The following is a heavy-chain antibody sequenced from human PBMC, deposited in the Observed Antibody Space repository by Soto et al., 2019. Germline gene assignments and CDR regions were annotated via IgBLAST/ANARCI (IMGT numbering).Heavy chain of an antibody. CDR2: IWYDGSNK. J-gene: IGHJ4*02. Sequence: HPGGSLRLSCAASGFTFSSYGMHWVRQAPGKGLEWVAVIWYDGSNKYYADSVKGRFTISRDNSKNTLYLQMNSLRAEDTAVYYCARALNWNACFDYWGQGTLVTVSS. D-gene: IGHD1-1*01. CDR1: GFTFSSYG. V-gene: IGHV3-33*01. CDR3: ARALNWNACFDY.